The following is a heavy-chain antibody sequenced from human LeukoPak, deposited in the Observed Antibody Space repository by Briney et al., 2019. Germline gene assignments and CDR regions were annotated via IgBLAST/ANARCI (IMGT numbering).Heavy chain of an antibody. CDR3: SRINSAATELYYYYYYGMDV. CDR2: IYPGDSDT. V-gene: IGHV5-51*01. J-gene: IGHJ6*01. Sequence: ESLKISCYGSGYSFTSYWIGWVRHMPGKGLEWMGIIYPGDSDTRYSPSFQGQVTISADKSISTAYLQWSSLKASDTAMYYCSRINSAATELYYYYYYGMDVGGQGSTVTVYS. CDR1: GYSFTSYW. D-gene: IGHD6-13*01.